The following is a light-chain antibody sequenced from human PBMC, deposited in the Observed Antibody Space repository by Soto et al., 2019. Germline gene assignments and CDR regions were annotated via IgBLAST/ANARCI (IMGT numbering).Light chain of an antibody. CDR1: SSDVGGYNY. J-gene: IGLJ1*01. CDR3: TSYAGGNNV. Sequence: QSVLTQPPSASGSPGQSVTISCTGTSSDVGGYNYVSWYQQNPGKVPKLMIYEVNKRPSGVPDRFSGSKSGNTASRTVSGLQAEDEADYYCTSYAGGNNVVGTGTKLTVL. V-gene: IGLV2-8*01. CDR2: EVN.